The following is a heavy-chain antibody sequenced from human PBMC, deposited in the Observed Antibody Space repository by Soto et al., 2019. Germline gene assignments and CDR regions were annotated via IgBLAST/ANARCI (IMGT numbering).Heavy chain of an antibody. CDR2: IPYDGSNK. J-gene: IGHJ4*02. V-gene: IGHV3-30*18. CDR3: AKDSTLLHPFYD. CDR1: GFTFSSYG. Sequence: GGSLRLSCAASGFTFSSYGMHWVRQAPGKGLEWVAVIPYDGSNKYYADSVKGRFTISRDNSKNTLYLQMNSLRAEDTAVYYCAKDSTLLHPFYDWGQGTLVTVSS. D-gene: IGHD2-2*01.